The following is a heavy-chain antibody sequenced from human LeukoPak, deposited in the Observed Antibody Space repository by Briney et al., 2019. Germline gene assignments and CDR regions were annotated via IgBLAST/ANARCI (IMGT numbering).Heavy chain of an antibody. CDR2: IIPIFGTA. J-gene: IGHJ5*02. Sequence: ASVKVSCKASGGTFSSYAISWVRQAPGQGLEWMGGIIPIFGTANYAQKFQGRVTITADESTSTAYMELRSLRSDDTAVYYCARGGSSSWPNWFDPWGQGTLVTVSS. D-gene: IGHD6-13*01. CDR1: GGTFSSYA. CDR3: ARGGSSSWPNWFDP. V-gene: IGHV1-69*13.